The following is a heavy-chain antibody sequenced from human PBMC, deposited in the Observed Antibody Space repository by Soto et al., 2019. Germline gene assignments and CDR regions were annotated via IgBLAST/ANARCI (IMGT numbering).Heavy chain of an antibody. Sequence: SVKVSCKASGGTFSSYAISWVRQAPGQGLEWMGGIIPIFGTANYAQKFQGRVTITADESTSTAYMELSSLRSEDTAVYYCAGDRFSLGYCSSTSCYGAFDIWGQGTMVTVSS. CDR2: IIPIFGTA. J-gene: IGHJ3*02. D-gene: IGHD2-2*01. V-gene: IGHV1-69*13. CDR1: GGTFSSYA. CDR3: AGDRFSLGYCSSTSCYGAFDI.